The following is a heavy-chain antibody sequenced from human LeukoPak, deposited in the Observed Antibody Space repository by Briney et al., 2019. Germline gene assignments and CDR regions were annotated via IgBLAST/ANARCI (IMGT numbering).Heavy chain of an antibody. V-gene: IGHV3-48*03. CDR1: GFTFSSYE. Sequence: HSGGSLRLSCAASGFTFSSYEMNWVRQAPGKGLEWVSYISSSGSTIYYADSVKGRFTISRDNAKNSLYLQMDSLRAEDTAVYYCARGGTQGRYGDYGSDYYYYYGMDVWGQGTTVTVSS. J-gene: IGHJ6*02. CDR2: ISSSGSTI. CDR3: ARGGTQGRYGDYGSDYYYYYGMDV. D-gene: IGHD4-17*01.